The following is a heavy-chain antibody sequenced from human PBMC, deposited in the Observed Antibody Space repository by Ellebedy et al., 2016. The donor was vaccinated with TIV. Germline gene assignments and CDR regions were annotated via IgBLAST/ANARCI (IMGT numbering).Heavy chain of an antibody. Sequence: MPSETLSLTCAVYGGSFSGYYWSWIRQPPGKGLEWIGEINHSGSTNYNPSLKSRVTISVDTSKNQFSLKLSSVTAADTAVYYCARVTYDYVWGSYRYWGYFDYWGQGTLVTVSS. CDR1: GGSFSGYY. J-gene: IGHJ4*02. V-gene: IGHV4-34*01. CDR2: INHSGST. CDR3: ARVTYDYVWGSYRYWGYFDY. D-gene: IGHD3-16*02.